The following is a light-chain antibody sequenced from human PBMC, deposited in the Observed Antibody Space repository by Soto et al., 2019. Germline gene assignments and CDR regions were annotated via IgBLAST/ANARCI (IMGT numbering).Light chain of an antibody. CDR1: QSVSSN. J-gene: IGKJ1*01. CDR3: QQYNNWAET. CDR2: GAS. Sequence: EIVMTQSPATLSVSPGERATLSCRASQSVSSNLAWYQQTPGQAPRLLIYGASTRATVIPARFRGSGSGTEVPLTISSLQSEDFAVYYCQQYNNWAETFGQGTKVEIK. V-gene: IGKV3-15*01.